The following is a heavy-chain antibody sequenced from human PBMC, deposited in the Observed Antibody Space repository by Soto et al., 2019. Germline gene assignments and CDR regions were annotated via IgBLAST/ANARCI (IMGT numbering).Heavy chain of an antibody. Sequence: QVQLEESGGGVVQPGRSLRLSCAASGFTLSRHTMHWVRQAPGKGLEWVASISYDGSNKYYADSVKGRFTISRDNSKNTLSVQMDSLRAEDTAVYYCARDRLRLGELSLLGYFDYWGQGTLVTVSS. CDR2: ISYDGSNK. CDR3: ARDRLRLGELSLLGYFDY. CDR1: GFTLSRHT. V-gene: IGHV3-30*04. D-gene: IGHD3-16*02. J-gene: IGHJ4*02.